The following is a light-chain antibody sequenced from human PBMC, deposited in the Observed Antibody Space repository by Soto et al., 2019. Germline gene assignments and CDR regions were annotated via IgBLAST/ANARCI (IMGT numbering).Light chain of an antibody. Sequence: DIQMTQSPPTLSTSVGDRVTITCRASESISESLAWYQQKPGKAPKLLMYQASTLETGVPSRFSGSGSGTEFSLTISSLQPDDFATYYCQQYGRLSTFGQGTKVEVK. CDR3: QQYGRLST. CDR2: QAS. J-gene: IGKJ1*01. V-gene: IGKV1-5*03. CDR1: ESISES.